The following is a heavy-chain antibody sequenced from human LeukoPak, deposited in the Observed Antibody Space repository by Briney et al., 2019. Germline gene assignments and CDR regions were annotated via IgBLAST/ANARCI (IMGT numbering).Heavy chain of an antibody. J-gene: IGHJ4*02. CDR1: GFTFNSYA. V-gene: IGHV3-64*01. CDR3: ASQQWLVDY. D-gene: IGHD6-19*01. Sequence: GGSLRLSCAASGFTFNSYAMQWVRQAPGEGLEYVSGISSDGDATYYANSVKERFIISRDNSRNMLYLQMNSLRAEDTAVYYCASQQWLVDYWGQGTLVTVSS. CDR2: ISSDGDAT.